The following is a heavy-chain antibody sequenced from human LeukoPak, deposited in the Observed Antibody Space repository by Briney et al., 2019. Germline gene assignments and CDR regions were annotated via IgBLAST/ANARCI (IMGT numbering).Heavy chain of an antibody. Sequence: PGGSLRLSCAASGFTFSGSAMHWVRQASGKGLEWVGRIRSKANSYATAYAASVKGRFTISRDDSKNTAYLQMNSLKPEDTAVYYCTKDDYGGNSVGYWGQGTLVTVSS. J-gene: IGHJ4*02. CDR3: TKDDYGGNSVGY. CDR1: GFTFSGSA. V-gene: IGHV3-73*01. D-gene: IGHD4-23*01. CDR2: IRSKANSYAT.